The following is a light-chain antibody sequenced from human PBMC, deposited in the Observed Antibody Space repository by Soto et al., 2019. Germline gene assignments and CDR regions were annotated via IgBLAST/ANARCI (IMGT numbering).Light chain of an antibody. CDR3: SSYTSSNTVV. V-gene: IGLV2-18*02. CDR2: EVS. CDR1: SSDVGGYNR. Sequence: QSALTQPPSVSGSPGQSVTISCTGTSSDVGGYNRVSWYQQPPGTAPKLIIFEVSNRPSGVPDRFSGSKSGNTASLTISGLQAEDEADYYCSSYTSSNTVVFGGGTKLTVL. J-gene: IGLJ2*01.